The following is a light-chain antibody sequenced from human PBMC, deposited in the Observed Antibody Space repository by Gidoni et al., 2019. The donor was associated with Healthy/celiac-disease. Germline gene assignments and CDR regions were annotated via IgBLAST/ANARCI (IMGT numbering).Light chain of an antibody. J-gene: IGLJ2*01. Sequence: SSELTQDPAVSVALGQTVRITCQGDSLRSYYASWYQQKPGQAPVLVIYGKNNRPSGIPDRFSGSSSRNTASLTITGAQAEDEADYYCNSRDSSGNLVVFGGGTKLTAL. CDR2: GKN. CDR1: SLRSYY. CDR3: NSRDSSGNLVV. V-gene: IGLV3-19*01.